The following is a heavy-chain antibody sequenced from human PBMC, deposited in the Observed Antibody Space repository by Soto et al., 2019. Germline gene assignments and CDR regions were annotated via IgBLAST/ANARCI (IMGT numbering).Heavy chain of an antibody. CDR2: IYWDDDK. CDR1: GFSLSTSGVG. J-gene: IGHJ3*02. V-gene: IGHV2-5*02. CDR3: AHRRSCSGCSCYSFSPFDI. Sequence: QITLKESGPTLVKPTQTLTLTCTFSGFSLSTSGVGVGWIRQPPGKALEWLALIYWDDDKRYSPSLKSRLTITKDTSKNQVVLTMTNMDPVDTATYYCAHRRSCSGCSCYSFSPFDIWGQGTMVTVSS. D-gene: IGHD2-15*01.